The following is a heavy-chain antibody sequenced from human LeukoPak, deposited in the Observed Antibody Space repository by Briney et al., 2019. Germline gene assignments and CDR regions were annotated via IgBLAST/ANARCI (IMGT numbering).Heavy chain of an antibody. Sequence: SETLSLTCAVYGGSFSGYYWSWIRQPPGKGLEWIGEINHSGSTNYNPSLKSRVTISVDTSKNQFSLKLSSVTAADTAVYCCARGRSRWLQSYFDYWGQGTLVTVSS. J-gene: IGHJ4*02. CDR3: ARGRSRWLQSYFDY. D-gene: IGHD5-24*01. CDR2: INHSGST. V-gene: IGHV4-34*01. CDR1: GGSFSGYY.